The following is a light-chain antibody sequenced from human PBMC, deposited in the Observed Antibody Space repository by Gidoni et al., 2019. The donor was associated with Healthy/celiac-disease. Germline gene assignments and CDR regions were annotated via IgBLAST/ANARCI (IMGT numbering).Light chain of an antibody. CDR1: QSVSSSY. V-gene: IGKV3-20*01. CDR2: CGS. CDR3: HHYSRSPPIT. J-gene: IGKJ4*01. Sequence: EMVLTQSPGPLSLSPGERATLACRASQSVSSSYLAWYQHKPGQAPRLLIYCGSNRASGIPDMFSGSGSGTDFTLTISRLEPEDFAVYYCHHYSRSPPITFGGGTKVEIK.